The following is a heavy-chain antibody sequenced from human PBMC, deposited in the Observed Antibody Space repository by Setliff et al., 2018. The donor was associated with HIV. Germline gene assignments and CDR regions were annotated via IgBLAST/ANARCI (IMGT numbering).Heavy chain of an antibody. J-gene: IGHJ4*02. Sequence: SETLSLTCTVSGDSIITYYWTWIRQPPGKGLEWIGYIYYSGVTNYNPSLKSRVTISLDTSKNQFSLKLTSVTAADTAVYYCARDTSGGYWGQGTQVTVSS. CDR3: ARDTSGGY. CDR1: GDSIITYY. D-gene: IGHD3-10*01. CDR2: IYYSGVT. V-gene: IGHV4-59*01.